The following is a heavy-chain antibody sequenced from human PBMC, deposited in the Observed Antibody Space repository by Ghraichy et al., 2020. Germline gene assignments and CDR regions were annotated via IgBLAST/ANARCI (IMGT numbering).Heavy chain of an antibody. CDR3: ARSRPLVWYQIDY. Sequence: SETLSLTCTVPGGSISSYYWSWIRQPPGKGLEWIGYIYYSGSTNYNPSLKSRVTISVDTSKNQFSLKLSSVTAADTAVYYCARSRPLVWYQIDYWGQGTLVTVSS. V-gene: IGHV4-59*01. CDR2: IYYSGST. CDR1: GGSISSYY. J-gene: IGHJ4*02. D-gene: IGHD2-2*01.